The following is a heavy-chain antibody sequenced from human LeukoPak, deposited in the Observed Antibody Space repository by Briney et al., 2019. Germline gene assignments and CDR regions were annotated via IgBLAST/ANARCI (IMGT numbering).Heavy chain of an antibody. V-gene: IGHV1-2*02. CDR2: INPNSGGT. D-gene: IGHD3-10*01. Sequence: ASVKVSCKASGYTFTGYGISWVRQAPGQGLEWMGWINPNSGGTNYAQKFQGRVTMTRDTSISTAYMELSRLRSDDTAVYYCARDWFGVPFYWGQGTLVTVSS. CDR1: GYTFTGYG. J-gene: IGHJ4*02. CDR3: ARDWFGVPFY.